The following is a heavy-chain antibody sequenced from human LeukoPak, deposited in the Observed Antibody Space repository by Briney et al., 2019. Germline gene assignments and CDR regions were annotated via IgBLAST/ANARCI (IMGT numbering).Heavy chain of an antibody. CDR1: GFTFSSYS. Sequence: PGGSLRLSCAASGFTFSSYSMNWVRQAPGKGLEWVSSISSSSSYIYYADSVKGRFTISRDNAKNSLYLQMNSLRAEDTAVYYCARDIAAAGDGAFDIWGQGTMVTVSS. J-gene: IGHJ3*02. D-gene: IGHD6-13*01. V-gene: IGHV3-21*01. CDR2: ISSSSSYI. CDR3: ARDIAAAGDGAFDI.